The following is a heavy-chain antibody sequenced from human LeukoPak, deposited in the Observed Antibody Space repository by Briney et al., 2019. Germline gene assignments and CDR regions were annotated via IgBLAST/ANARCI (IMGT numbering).Heavy chain of an antibody. CDR1: GNSVSSNSVA. V-gene: IGHV6-1*01. CDR2: TKYRSKWYS. Sequence: SQTLSLTCAISGNSVSSNSVAWHWIRQSPSRGLEWLGKTKYRSKWYSDYAVTVKSRITINPETSKNQFSLHLTSVTPEDTAVYYCARSSSWGFDFWGQGTLVTVSS. D-gene: IGHD7-27*01. CDR3: ARSSSWGFDF. J-gene: IGHJ4*02.